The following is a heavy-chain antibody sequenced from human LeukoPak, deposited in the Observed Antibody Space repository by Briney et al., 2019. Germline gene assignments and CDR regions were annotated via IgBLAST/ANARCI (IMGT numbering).Heavy chain of an antibody. CDR2: ISAYNGNT. J-gene: IGHJ6*02. D-gene: IGHD2-15*01. V-gene: IGHV1-18*01. CDR1: GYTFTSYG. Sequence: GASVKVSCKASGYTFTSYGISWERQAPGQGLEWMGWISAYNGNTNYAQKLQGRVTMTTDTSTSTAYMELRSLRSDDTAVYYCARDPLVAVAATYYYYYGMDVWGQGTTVTVSS. CDR3: ARDPLVAVAATYYYYYGMDV.